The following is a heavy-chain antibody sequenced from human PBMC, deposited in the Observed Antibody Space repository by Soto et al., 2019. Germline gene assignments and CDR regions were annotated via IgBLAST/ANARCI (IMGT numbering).Heavy chain of an antibody. CDR2: INPSGGST. J-gene: IGHJ6*02. Sequence: VASVKVSCKASGYTFTSYYMHWVRQAPGQGLEWMGIINPSGGSTSYAQKFQGRVTMTRDTSTSTVYMELSSLRSEDTAVYYCARDARNCGGDCPYYYGMDVWGQGTTVTVSS. CDR3: ARDARNCGGDCPYYYGMDV. CDR1: GYTFTSYY. D-gene: IGHD2-21*02. V-gene: IGHV1-46*03.